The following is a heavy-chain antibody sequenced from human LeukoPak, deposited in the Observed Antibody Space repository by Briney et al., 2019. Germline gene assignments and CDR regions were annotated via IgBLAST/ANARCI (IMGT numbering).Heavy chain of an antibody. CDR3: ARAPANWGDAFDI. V-gene: IGHV4-30-2*01. CDR1: GGSISSGGYY. D-gene: IGHD7-27*01. J-gene: IGHJ3*02. Sequence: SQTLSLTCTVSGGSISSGGYYWSWLRQPPGKGLEWIGYIYHSGSTYYNPSLKSRVTISVDRSKNQFSLKLSSVTAADTAVYYCARAPANWGDAFDIWGQGTMVTVSS. CDR2: IYHSGST.